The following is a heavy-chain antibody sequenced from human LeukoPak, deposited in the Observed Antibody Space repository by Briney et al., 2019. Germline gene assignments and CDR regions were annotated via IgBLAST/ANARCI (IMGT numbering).Heavy chain of an antibody. V-gene: IGHV3-21*01. Sequence: TGGSLRLSCAASGFTFSSYSMNWVRQAPGKGREWVSSISSSSSYIYYADSVKGRFTISRDNAKNSLYLQMNSLRAEDTAVYYCARDRYDFWSGQDAFDIWGQGTMVTVSS. CDR3: ARDRYDFWSGQDAFDI. D-gene: IGHD3-3*01. CDR2: ISSSSSYI. CDR1: GFTFSSYS. J-gene: IGHJ3*02.